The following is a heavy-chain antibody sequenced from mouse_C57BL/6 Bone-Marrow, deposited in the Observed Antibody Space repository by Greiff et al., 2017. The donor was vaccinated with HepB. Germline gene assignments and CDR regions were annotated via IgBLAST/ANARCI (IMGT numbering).Heavy chain of an antibody. V-gene: IGHV1-4*01. CDR2: INPSSGYT. CDR1: GYTFTSYT. Sequence: QVQLQQSGAELARPGASVKMSCKASGYTFTSYTMHWVKQRPGQGLEWIGYINPSSGYTKYNQKFKDKATLTADKSSSTASMQLSSLTSEDSAVYYCARDFYYGSSYHFDYWGQGTTLTVSS. J-gene: IGHJ2*01. CDR3: ARDFYYGSSYHFDY. D-gene: IGHD1-1*01.